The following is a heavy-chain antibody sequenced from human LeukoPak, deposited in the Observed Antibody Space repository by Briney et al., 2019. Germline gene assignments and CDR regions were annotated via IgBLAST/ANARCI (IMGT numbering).Heavy chain of an antibody. CDR2: ISYDGSNK. J-gene: IGHJ6*04. CDR3: ARERMDV. Sequence: PGRSLRLSCAASGFTFSSYGMHWVRQAPGKGLEWVAVISYDGSNKYYADSVKGRFTISRDNSKNTLYLQMNSLRAEDTAVYYCARERMDVWGKGTTVTVSS. V-gene: IGHV3-30*03. CDR1: GFTFSSYG.